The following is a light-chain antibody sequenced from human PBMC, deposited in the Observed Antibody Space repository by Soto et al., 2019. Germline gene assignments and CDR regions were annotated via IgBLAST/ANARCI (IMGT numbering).Light chain of an antibody. V-gene: IGKV3-15*01. J-gene: IGKJ1*01. CDR3: QQYGSSLWT. CDR2: GAS. CDR1: RSVKTN. Sequence: EIVMTQSPATLSVSPVERATLSCLASRSVKTNLAWYQQNPGQAPRLLIYGASTRATGIPARFSGSGSGTDFTLTISRLEPEDFAVYYCQQYGSSLWTFGQGTKVDIK.